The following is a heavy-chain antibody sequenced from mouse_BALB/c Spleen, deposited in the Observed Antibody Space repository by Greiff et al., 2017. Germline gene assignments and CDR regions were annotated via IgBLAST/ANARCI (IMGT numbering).Heavy chain of an antibody. Sequence: EVKLVESGGGLVKPGGSLKLSCAASGFAFSSYDMSWVRQTPEKRLEWVAYISSGGGSTYYPDTVKGRFTISRDNAKNTLYLQMSSLKSEDTAMYYCARHRGDYAMDYWGQGTSVTVSS. J-gene: IGHJ4*01. CDR2: ISSGGGST. CDR3: ARHRGDYAMDY. CDR1: GFAFSSYD. V-gene: IGHV5-12-1*01.